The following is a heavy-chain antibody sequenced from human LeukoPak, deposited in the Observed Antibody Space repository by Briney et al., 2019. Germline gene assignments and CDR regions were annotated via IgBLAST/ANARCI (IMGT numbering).Heavy chain of an antibody. CDR1: GFTFSNYA. CDR2: ISESGDWA. V-gene: IGHV3-23*01. J-gene: IGHJ4*02. D-gene: IGHD2-15*01. Sequence: GESLRLSCAASGFTFSNYAMTWVRQAPGKGLEWVSTISESGDWAVYADSVKGRFTTSRDNSKNPLFVQMNSLRVEDPAFYFCASRDPCSGGTCFGLRYWGQGTLVTVSS. CDR3: ASRDPCSGGTCFGLRY.